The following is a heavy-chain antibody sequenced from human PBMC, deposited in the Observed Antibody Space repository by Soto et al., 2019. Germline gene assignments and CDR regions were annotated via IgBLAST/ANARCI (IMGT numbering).Heavy chain of an antibody. CDR2: TYYRGGT. D-gene: IGHD3-16*01. CDR3: ARYMSQGNTPSHHYFDF. CDR1: GGSVSSISYS. J-gene: IGHJ4*02. Sequence: SDSLSLTCSVSGGSVSSISYSSWIRQPPGKGLECIGYTYYRGGTKYSPSLKSRLTISVGTSKNQFCLSLNQVTDTDTAVCYSARYMSQGNTPSHHYFDFSGQGILVTVSS. V-gene: IGHV4-61*01.